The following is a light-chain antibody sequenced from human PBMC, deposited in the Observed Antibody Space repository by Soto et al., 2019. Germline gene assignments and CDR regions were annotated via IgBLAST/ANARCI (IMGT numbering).Light chain of an antibody. CDR3: SSYTSSTTPYV. Sequence: QAVVTQPASVSGSPGQSITISCTGTSSDVGGYNYVSWYQQHPGKAPKLMIYDVSDRPSGVSNRFSGSKSGNTASLTISGLQAEDEDEYYCSSYTSSTTPYVFGTGTKLTVL. V-gene: IGLV2-14*03. CDR1: SSDVGGYNY. CDR2: DVS. J-gene: IGLJ1*01.